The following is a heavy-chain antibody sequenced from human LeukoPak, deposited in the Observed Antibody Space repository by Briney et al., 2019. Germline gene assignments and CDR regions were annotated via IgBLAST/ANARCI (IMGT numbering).Heavy chain of an antibody. J-gene: IGHJ4*02. D-gene: IGHD3-22*01. Sequence: ASVKVSCKASGYTFTSYYMHWVRQAPGQGLEWMGIINPSGGSTSYAQKFQGRVTMTRDTSTSTVYMELSSLRSEDTAVYYCARVYIYDSSGYRRYYFDYWGQGTLVTVSS. CDR1: GYTFTSYY. CDR2: INPSGGST. V-gene: IGHV1-46*01. CDR3: ARVYIYDSSGYRRYYFDY.